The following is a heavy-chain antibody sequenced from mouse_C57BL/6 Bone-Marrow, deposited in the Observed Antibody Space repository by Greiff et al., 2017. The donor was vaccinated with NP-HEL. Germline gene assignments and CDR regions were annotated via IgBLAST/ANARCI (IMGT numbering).Heavy chain of an antibody. Sequence: DVQLQESGPELVKPGASVKMSCKASGYTFTDYNMHWVKQSHGKSLEWIGYINPNNGGTSYNQKFKGKATLTVNKSSSTAYMELRSLTSEDSAVYYCGRGWLLRGGDYWGQGTSVTVSS. J-gene: IGHJ4*01. V-gene: IGHV1-22*01. D-gene: IGHD2-3*01. CDR1: GYTFTDYN. CDR3: GRGWLLRGGDY. CDR2: INPNNGGT.